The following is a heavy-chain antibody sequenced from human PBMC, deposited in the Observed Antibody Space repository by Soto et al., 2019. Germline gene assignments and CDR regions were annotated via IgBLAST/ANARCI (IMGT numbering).Heavy chain of an antibody. Sequence: GSLRLSCAASGVTFSSYAMSWVRQAPGKGLEWVSAISGSGGSTYYADSVKGRFTISRDNSKNTLYLQMNSLRAEDTAVYYCAKDARPYCSGGSCYDTFDYWGQGTLVTVSS. D-gene: IGHD2-15*01. CDR3: AKDARPYCSGGSCYDTFDY. CDR2: ISGSGGST. J-gene: IGHJ4*02. V-gene: IGHV3-23*01. CDR1: GVTFSSYA.